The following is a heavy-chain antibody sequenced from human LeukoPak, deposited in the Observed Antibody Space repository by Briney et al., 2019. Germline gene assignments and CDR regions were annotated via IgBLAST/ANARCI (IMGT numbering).Heavy chain of an antibody. Sequence: GASVKVSCKASGYTFTSYYMHWVRQAPGQGLEWMGIINPSGGSTSYAQKFQGRVTMTRDTSISTAYMELSRLTSDDTAVYYCARDRGSGSSWLVDYWGQGTLVTVSS. CDR3: ARDRGSGSSWLVDY. CDR1: GYTFTSYY. D-gene: IGHD6-13*01. CDR2: INPSGGST. V-gene: IGHV1-46*01. J-gene: IGHJ4*02.